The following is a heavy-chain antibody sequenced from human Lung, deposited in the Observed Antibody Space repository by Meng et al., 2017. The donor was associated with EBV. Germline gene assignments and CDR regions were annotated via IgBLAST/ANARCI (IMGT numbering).Heavy chain of an antibody. V-gene: IGHV4-4*02. J-gene: IGHJ4*02. CDR3: ARAPGNWNFDS. CDR1: SASLSSNNY. D-gene: IGHD1-20*01. CDR2: IYHNENT. Sequence: QVQLQESGPGLVKPSGTLSLTCTVSSASLSSNNYWTWVRQSPGKGLEWIGEIYHNENTNYNPSLMSRVTMSLDKSKNHFSLNLRSVTAADTAVYFCARAPGNWNFDSWGQGTLVTVSS.